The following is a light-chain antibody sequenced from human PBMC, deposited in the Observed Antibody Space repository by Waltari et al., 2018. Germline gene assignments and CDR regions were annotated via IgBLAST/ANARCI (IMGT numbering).Light chain of an antibody. CDR3: QQTFSSPYT. V-gene: IGKV1-39*01. J-gene: IGKJ2*01. CDR2: GAS. CDR1: QSIIHY. Sequence: DVDMTQAPSSLSASIGDRTPITCRASQSIIHYLNWYQQKQGTAPRLLITGASSLRGGVPSRFSGSGSGTDFSLTISSLQPEDFATYYCQQTFSSPYTFGQGTKLDI.